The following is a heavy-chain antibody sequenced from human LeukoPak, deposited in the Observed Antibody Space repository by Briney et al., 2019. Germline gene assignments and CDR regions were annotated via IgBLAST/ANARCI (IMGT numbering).Heavy chain of an antibody. J-gene: IGHJ5*01. CDR1: GFPFYMYA. CDR3: AKDRPNFHENSGHYYRRDGDS. CDR2: MCGTAGCT. V-gene: IGHV3-23*01. Sequence: DPGGSLTLSCQASGFPFYMYAMSWVRQATGKGLEWGASMCGTAGCTFYPDSVKGRFTISRDNSKNVLYLRMNSLTAEDTAIYYCAKDRPNFHENSGHYYRRDGDSWGQGTLVTVSS. D-gene: IGHD3-22*01.